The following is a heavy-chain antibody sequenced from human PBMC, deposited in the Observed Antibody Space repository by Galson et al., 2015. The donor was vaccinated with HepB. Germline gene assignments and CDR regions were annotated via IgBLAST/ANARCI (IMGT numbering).Heavy chain of an antibody. CDR2: ISFDGRHK. D-gene: IGHD3-22*01. Sequence: SLRLSCAASGFTFSNYGMYWVRQAPGKGLEWVAFISFDGRHKYYADSVKGRFTISRDNSKNTLYVQMNSLRAEDTAVYYCAKPGDYYDSRLGSDYWGQGTLVTVSS. J-gene: IGHJ4*02. CDR1: GFTFSNYG. CDR3: AKPGDYYDSRLGSDY. V-gene: IGHV3-30*18.